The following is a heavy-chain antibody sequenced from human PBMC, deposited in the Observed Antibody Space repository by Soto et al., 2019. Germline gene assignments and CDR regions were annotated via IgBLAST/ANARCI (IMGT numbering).Heavy chain of an antibody. CDR1: GDSISSSSYY. CDR2: INYSGST. J-gene: IGHJ4*02. V-gene: IGHV4-39*01. Sequence: QLQLQESGPGLVKPSETLSLTCSVSGDSISSSSYYWGWIRQPPGKGLEWIGTINYSGSTYYNPSLKCRVTISGDTSKNQFSLKVSSVTAADTAVYYCARLYGDYVPYWGQGILVSVSS. CDR3: ARLYGDYVPY. D-gene: IGHD4-17*01.